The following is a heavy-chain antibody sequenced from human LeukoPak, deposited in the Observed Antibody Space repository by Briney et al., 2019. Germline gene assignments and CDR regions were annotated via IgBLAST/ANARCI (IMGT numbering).Heavy chain of an antibody. D-gene: IGHD3-16*01. CDR1: GFTLSSYG. Sequence: TGRSLRLSCAASGFTLSSYGMHWVRQAPGKGLEWVAVIWYDGSNKYYADSVKGRFTISRDNSKNTLYLQMNSLRAEDTAVYYCARDYVVNYFDYWGQGTLVTVSS. CDR3: ARDYVVNYFDY. CDR2: IWYDGSNK. V-gene: IGHV3-33*01. J-gene: IGHJ4*02.